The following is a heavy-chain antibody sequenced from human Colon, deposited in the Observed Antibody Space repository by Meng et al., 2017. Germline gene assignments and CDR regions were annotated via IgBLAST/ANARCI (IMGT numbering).Heavy chain of an antibody. CDR1: GGSISSGGFY. CDR3: ARAGDGYNLGSDAFDI. J-gene: IGHJ3*02. Sequence: QVQLRESGPGLVKPSQTLSLTCTVSGGSISSGGFYWSWIRQHPGKGLEWIGYIYYSGSTYYNPSLRSRVAISIDTSKNQFSLKLSSVTAADTAVYYCARAGDGYNLGSDAFDIWGQGTMVTVSS. V-gene: IGHV4-31*03. CDR2: IYYSGST. D-gene: IGHD5-24*01.